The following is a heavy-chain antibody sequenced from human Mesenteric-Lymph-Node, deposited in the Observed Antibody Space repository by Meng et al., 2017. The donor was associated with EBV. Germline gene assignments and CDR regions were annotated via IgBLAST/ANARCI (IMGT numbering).Heavy chain of an antibody. V-gene: IGHV4-30-4*02. J-gene: IGHJ4*02. D-gene: IGHD6-13*01. CDR2: IYYSGDT. CDR3: VGGVAADGSVDY. CDR1: GGSVSSCTYY. Sequence: REGAGPGLVKPSETLSLTCTVSGGSVSSCTYYWSWIRQPPGKGLEWIGYIYYSGDTYYNPSLKSRVTISVDTSKNQFSLKLSSVTAADTAVYYCVGGVAADGSVDYWGQGTLVTVSS.